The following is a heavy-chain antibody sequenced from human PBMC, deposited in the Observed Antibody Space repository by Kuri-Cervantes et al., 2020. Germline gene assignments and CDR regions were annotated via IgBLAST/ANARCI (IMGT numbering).Heavy chain of an antibody. V-gene: IGHV3-15*01. CDR1: GFTFSSYW. J-gene: IGHJ3*02. CDR2: IKSKTDGGTT. CDR3: ARGYSGWSFDI. Sequence: GESLKISCAASGFTFSSYWMSWVRQAPGKGLEWVGRIKSKTDGGTTDYAAPVKGRFTISRDNAKNSLYLQMNSLRAEDTAVYYCARGYSGWSFDIWGQGTMVTVSS. D-gene: IGHD6-19*01.